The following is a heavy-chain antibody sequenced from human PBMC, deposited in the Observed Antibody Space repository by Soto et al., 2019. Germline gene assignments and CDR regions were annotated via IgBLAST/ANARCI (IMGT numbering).Heavy chain of an antibody. Sequence: QLQMQESGPGLVRPSETLSLTCTVSGGSISTSSYYWAWIRQPPGKGLEWIGSIYYSGGTYYNPFLKSRVTTAEDTTNNQFTQKLSSVTAADTAVYYRASLQVNTRYFVYWGQGTMFTVSS. CDR1: GGSISTSSYY. D-gene: IGHD4-4*01. J-gene: IGHJ4*02. V-gene: IGHV4-39*01. CDR2: IYYSGGT. CDR3: ASLQVNTRYFVY.